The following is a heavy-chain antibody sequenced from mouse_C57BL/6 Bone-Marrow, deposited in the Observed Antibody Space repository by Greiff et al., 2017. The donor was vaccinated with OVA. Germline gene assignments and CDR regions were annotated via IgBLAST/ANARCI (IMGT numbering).Heavy chain of an antibody. D-gene: IGHD2-4*01. J-gene: IGHJ3*01. CDR2: INSNNGGT. V-gene: IGHV1-18*01. CDR1: GYTFTDYN. Sequence: SGPELAKPGASVKIPCKASGYTFTDYNMDWVKQSHGKSLEWIGDINSNNGGTIYNQKFKGKATLTVDKSSSTAYMELRSLTSEDTAVYYGARGGYYDYDGGAWFAYWGQGTLVTVSA. CDR3: ARGGYYDYDGGAWFAY.